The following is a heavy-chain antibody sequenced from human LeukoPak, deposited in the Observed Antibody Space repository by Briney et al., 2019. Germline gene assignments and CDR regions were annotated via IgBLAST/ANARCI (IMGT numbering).Heavy chain of an antibody. CDR3: ARSYGVRSYYYGSGSYARFDY. Sequence: SETLSLTCAVYGGSFSGHYWSWIRQPPGKGLEWIGEINHSGSTNYNPSLKSRVTISVDTSKNQFSLKLSSVTAADTAVYYCARSYGVRSYYYGSGSYARFDYWGQGTLVTVSS. J-gene: IGHJ4*02. V-gene: IGHV4-34*01. D-gene: IGHD3-10*01. CDR1: GGSFSGHY. CDR2: INHSGST.